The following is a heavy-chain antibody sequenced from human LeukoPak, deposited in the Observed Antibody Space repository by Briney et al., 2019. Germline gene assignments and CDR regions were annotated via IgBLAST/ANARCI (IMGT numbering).Heavy chain of an antibody. CDR3: AKDIFPCSGGSCHPGMDV. V-gene: IGHV3-43*02. CDR1: GFTFDDYA. Sequence: GGSLRLSCAASGFTFDDYAMHWVRQAPGKGLEWVSLISGDGGSTNYADSVKGRFTISRDNGKNSLYLQMNSLRTEDTALYYCAKDIFPCSGGSCHPGMDVWGQGTTVTVSS. D-gene: IGHD2-15*01. CDR2: ISGDGGST. J-gene: IGHJ6*02.